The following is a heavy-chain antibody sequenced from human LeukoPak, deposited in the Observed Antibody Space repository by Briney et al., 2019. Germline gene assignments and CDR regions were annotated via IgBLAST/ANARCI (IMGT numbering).Heavy chain of an antibody. CDR3: ARDYCSGGSCHDY. D-gene: IGHD2-15*01. CDR1: GFTFSSYS. V-gene: IGHV3-21*01. Sequence: PGGSLRLSCAASGFTFSSYSMNWVRQAPGKGLEWVSSISSSSSYIYYADSVKGRFTISRDNAKNSLYLQMNSLRAEDTAVYYCARDYCSGGSCHDYWGQGTLVTVSS. CDR2: ISSSSSYI. J-gene: IGHJ4*02.